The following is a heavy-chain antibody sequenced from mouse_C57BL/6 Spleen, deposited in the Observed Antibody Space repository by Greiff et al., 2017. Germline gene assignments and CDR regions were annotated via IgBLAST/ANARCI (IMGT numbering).Heavy chain of an antibody. Sequence: VQLQQPGAELVMPGASVKLSCKASGYTFTSYWMHWVKQRPGQGLEWIGEIDPSDSYTNYNQKFKGKSTLTVDNSSSTSYMQLSSLTSEDSAVYYCARTTAQATSGFAYWGQGTLVTVSA. D-gene: IGHD3-2*02. J-gene: IGHJ3*01. CDR3: ARTTAQATSGFAY. CDR2: IDPSDSYT. CDR1: GYTFTSYW. V-gene: IGHV1-69*01.